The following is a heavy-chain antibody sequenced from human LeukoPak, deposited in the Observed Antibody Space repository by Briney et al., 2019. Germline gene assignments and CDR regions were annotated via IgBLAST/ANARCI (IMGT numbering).Heavy chain of an antibody. Sequence: SETLSLTCAVYGGSFSGYYWSWIRQPPGKGLEWIGEINHSGSTNYNPSLKSRVTISVDTSKNQFSLKLSSVTAADTAVYYCARDSSSGWRHFDYWGQGTLVTVSS. CDR1: GGSFSGYY. V-gene: IGHV4-34*01. CDR3: ARDSSSGWRHFDY. CDR2: INHSGST. J-gene: IGHJ4*02. D-gene: IGHD6-19*01.